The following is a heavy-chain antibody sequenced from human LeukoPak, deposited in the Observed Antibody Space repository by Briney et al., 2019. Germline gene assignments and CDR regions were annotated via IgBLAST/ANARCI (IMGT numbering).Heavy chain of an antibody. CDR1: GFTFSSYG. J-gene: IGHJ4*02. Sequence: PGRSLRLSCAASGFTFSSYGVHWVRQAPGKGLEWVAVIWYDGSNKYYADSVKGRFTISRDNSKNTLYLQMNSLRAEDTAVYYCASGDCSSTSCLDYWGQGTLVTVSS. V-gene: IGHV3-33*01. CDR3: ASGDCSSTSCLDY. CDR2: IWYDGSNK. D-gene: IGHD2-2*01.